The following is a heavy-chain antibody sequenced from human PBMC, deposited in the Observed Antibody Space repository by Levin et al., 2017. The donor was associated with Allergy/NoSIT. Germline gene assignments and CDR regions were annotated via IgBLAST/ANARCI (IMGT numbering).Heavy chain of an antibody. CDR1: GFSLSTSGVG. CDR3: AHALGFPRLVDY. CDR2: IYWDDDK. D-gene: IGHD3-9*01. J-gene: IGHJ4*02. Sequence: QTLSLTCTFSGFSLSTSGVGVGWIRQPPGKALEWLALIYWDDDKRYSPSLKSRLTITKDTSKNQVVLTMTNMDPVDTATYYCAHALGFPRLVDYWGQGTLVTVSS. V-gene: IGHV2-5*02.